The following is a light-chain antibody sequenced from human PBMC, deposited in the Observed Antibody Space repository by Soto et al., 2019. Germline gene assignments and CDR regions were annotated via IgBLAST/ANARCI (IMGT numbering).Light chain of an antibody. CDR2: EVT. V-gene: IGLV2-8*01. J-gene: IGLJ1*01. CDR1: SSDVGAYNY. CDR3: CSYADNTDYV. Sequence: QSALPQPPSASGSLGQSVTISCTGTSSDVGAYNYVSWYQQHPGKAPKLMIYEVTRRPSGVPDRFSGSKSGNTASLNVSGLQAEDEADYYCCSYADNTDYVFGTGTKVTVL.